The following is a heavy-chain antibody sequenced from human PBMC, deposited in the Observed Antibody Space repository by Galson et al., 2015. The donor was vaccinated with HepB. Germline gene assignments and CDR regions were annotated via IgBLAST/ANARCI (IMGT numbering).Heavy chain of an antibody. CDR2: ISGSDGST. D-gene: IGHD7-27*01. Sequence: SLRLSCAASGFTFSSSAMSWVRQAPGKGLEWVSAISGSDGSTYYADSVKGRFTISRENSKNTLYLQMNSLRDEDTAVYYCAKHRGANWGYFDHWGQGSLVTVSS. J-gene: IGHJ4*02. V-gene: IGHV3-23*01. CDR3: AKHRGANWGYFDH. CDR1: GFTFSSSA.